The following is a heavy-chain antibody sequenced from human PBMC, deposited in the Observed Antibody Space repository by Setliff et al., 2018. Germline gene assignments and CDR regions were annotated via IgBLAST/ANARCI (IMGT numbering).Heavy chain of an antibody. CDR2: ISGDSLHI. D-gene: IGHD2-8*01. Sequence: PGGSLRLSCAASGFTFSTYSMSWVRQAPGKGPQWVSAISGDSLHIYYADPVKGRFTISRDNSKNTLFLQMSSLRAADTAVYYCVKGTNVVMVYTGFDHWGQGTLVTVSS. J-gene: IGHJ4*01. CDR3: VKGTNVVMVYTGFDH. CDR1: GFTFSTYS. V-gene: IGHV3-23*01.